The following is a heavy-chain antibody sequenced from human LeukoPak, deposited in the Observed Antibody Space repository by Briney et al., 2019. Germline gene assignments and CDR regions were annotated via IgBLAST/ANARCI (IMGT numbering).Heavy chain of an antibody. Sequence: GGSLRLSCAASVFTFSSYTINCVRQAPGKGLEWVSSISSGSTNIYYADSVKGRFTISRDNAKNSLYLQMNSLRDEDTAVYYCARGRDSDYAFDYWGQGTLVTVSS. CDR3: ARGRDSDYAFDY. CDR2: ISSGSTNI. CDR1: VFTFSSYT. D-gene: IGHD4-17*01. J-gene: IGHJ4*02. V-gene: IGHV3-21*01.